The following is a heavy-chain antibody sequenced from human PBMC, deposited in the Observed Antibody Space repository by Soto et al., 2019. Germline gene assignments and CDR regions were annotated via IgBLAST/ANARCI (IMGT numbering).Heavy chain of an antibody. CDR2: ISSSSSYI. D-gene: IGHD5-18*01. CDR3: ARDHSNFGYSYGYPVDY. V-gene: IGHV3-21*01. Sequence: GGSLSLSCAASGFTFSSYSMNWVRQAPGKGLEWVSSISSSSSYIYYADSVKGRFTISRDNAKNSLYLQMNSLRAEDTAVYYCARDHSNFGYSYGYPVDYWGQGTLVTVSS. J-gene: IGHJ4*02. CDR1: GFTFSSYS.